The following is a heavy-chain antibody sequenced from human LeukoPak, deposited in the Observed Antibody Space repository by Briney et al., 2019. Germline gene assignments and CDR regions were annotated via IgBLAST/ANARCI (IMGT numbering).Heavy chain of an antibody. CDR3: AREQYSSSDLDY. CDR1: GGTFSSYA. J-gene: IGHJ4*02. D-gene: IGHD6-6*01. CDR2: IIPIFGTA. Sequence: SVKVSCKASGGTFSSYAISWVRQAPGQGLEWMGRIIPIFGTANYAQKFQGRVTITTDESTSTAYMELSSLRSEDTAVYYCAREQYSSSDLDYWGQGTLVTDSS. V-gene: IGHV1-69*05.